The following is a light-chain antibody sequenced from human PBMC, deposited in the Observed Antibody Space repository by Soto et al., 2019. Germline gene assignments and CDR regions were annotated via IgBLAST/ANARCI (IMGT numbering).Light chain of an antibody. CDR1: QDISNY. CDR3: QQANSFPFT. J-gene: IGKJ3*01. CDR2: AAS. V-gene: IGKV1-9*01. Sequence: DILLTQSPSFLSASVGDRVTITCRASQDISNYLAWHQQKPGKAPKLLIYAASTLQSGVPSRFSGSGSGTEFTLTISRLQPEDFATYYCQQANSFPFTFGPGTKVDIK.